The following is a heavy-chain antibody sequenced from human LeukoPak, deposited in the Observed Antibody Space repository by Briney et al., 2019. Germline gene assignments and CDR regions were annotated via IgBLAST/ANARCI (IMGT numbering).Heavy chain of an antibody. CDR2: ISSSGSTI. D-gene: IGHD5-24*01. J-gene: IGHJ4*02. Sequence: GSLRLSSAASGFTFSSYEMNWVRQAPGKGLEWVSYISSSGSTIYYADSVKGRFTISRDNAKNSLYLQMNSLRAENTALYSCARDWSGDGYTSGFDYWGQGTLVTVSS. V-gene: IGHV3-48*03. CDR1: GFTFSSYE. CDR3: ARDWSGDGYTSGFDY.